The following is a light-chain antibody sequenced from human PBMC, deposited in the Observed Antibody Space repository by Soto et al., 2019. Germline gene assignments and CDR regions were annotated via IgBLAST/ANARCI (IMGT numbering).Light chain of an antibody. V-gene: IGLV4-69*01. J-gene: IGLJ2*01. Sequence: QPVLTQSPSASASLGASVKLTCTLSSGHSSYAIAWHQQQPEKGPRYLMKLNSDGSHSKGDGIPDRFSGSSSGAERYLTLSSLQSEDEAYYYCQTWGTGNRVFGGGTKLTVL. CDR2: LNSDGSH. CDR3: QTWGTGNRV. CDR1: SGHSSYA.